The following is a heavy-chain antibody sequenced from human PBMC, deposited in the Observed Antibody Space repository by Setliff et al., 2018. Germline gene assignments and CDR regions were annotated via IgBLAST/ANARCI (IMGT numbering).Heavy chain of an antibody. CDR3: ARDNIGPDALDI. CDR1: GASINSHY. Sequence: LSLTCTVSGASINSHYWSWIRQPPGKGLEWIGLFFYSGDSRYNPSLKSRVTMSVDASRNQFSLNLTSLTAADTALYYCARDNIGPDALDIWGQGTMVTVSS. CDR2: FFYSGDS. J-gene: IGHJ3*02. V-gene: IGHV4-59*11.